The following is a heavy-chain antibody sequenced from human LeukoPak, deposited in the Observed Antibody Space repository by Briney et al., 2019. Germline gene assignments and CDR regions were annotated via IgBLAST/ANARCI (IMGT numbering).Heavy chain of an antibody. CDR1: GFTFNNAW. V-gene: IGHV3-15*01. CDR2: IKSKTDGGTT. Sequence: GGSLRLSCAASGFTFNNAWMSWVRQPPGKGLEWVGRIKSKTDGGTTDYAAPVKGRFTISRDDSKNTLYVQMNSLKTEDTAVYYCTTAPQSHSHDSGTYTDYWGQGTPVTVSS. D-gene: IGHD3-3*01. CDR3: TTAPQSHSHDSGTYTDY. J-gene: IGHJ4*02.